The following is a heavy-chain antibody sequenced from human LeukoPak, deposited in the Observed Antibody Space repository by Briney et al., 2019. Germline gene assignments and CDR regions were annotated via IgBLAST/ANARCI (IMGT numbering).Heavy chain of an antibody. CDR2: MNPNSGNT. J-gene: IGHJ5*02. V-gene: IGHV1-8*02. D-gene: IGHD6-19*01. CDR1: GYTFTSYY. CDR3: ARQYSSGWYAHFAP. Sequence: ASVKVSCKASGYTFTSYYMHWVRQATGQGLEWMGWMNPNSGNTGYAQKFQGRVTMTRNTSISTAYMELSSLRSEDTAVYYCARQYSSGWYAHFAPWGQGTLVTVSS.